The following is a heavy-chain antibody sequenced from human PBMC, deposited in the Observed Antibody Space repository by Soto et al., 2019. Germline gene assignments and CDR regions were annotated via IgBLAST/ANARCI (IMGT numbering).Heavy chain of an antibody. J-gene: IGHJ6*02. Sequence: QVQLVESGGGVVQPGRSLRLSCAASGFTFSSYGLHWVRQAPGKGLEWVAVISYDGSNKYYADYVKVRFTISRDQSKKTLYLHMNSLRAEATAVYYCALQSEPPYYYYGMDVWGQGTTVTVSS. CDR1: GFTFSSYG. V-gene: IGHV3-30*03. CDR2: ISYDGSNK. CDR3: ALQSEPPYYYYGMDV. D-gene: IGHD4-4*01.